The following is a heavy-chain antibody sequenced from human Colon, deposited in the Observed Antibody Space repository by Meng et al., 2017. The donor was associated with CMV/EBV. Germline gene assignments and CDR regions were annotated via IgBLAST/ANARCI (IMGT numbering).Heavy chain of an antibody. CDR2: IYYNDDR. J-gene: IGHJ6*02. CDR1: GFSLSSHAVG. V-gene: IGHV2-5*01. D-gene: IGHD2/OR15-2a*01. CDR3: GHRNSTYDYSGIDV. Sequence: SGPRLVKPTQTLTLTCTFSGFSLSSHAVGVAWIRQPPGKALEWLAVIYYNDDRRYNPSLRNRLAISKDTSKNQVVLTMTNMDPVDTATYHCGHRNSTYDYSGIDVWGQGTTVTVSS.